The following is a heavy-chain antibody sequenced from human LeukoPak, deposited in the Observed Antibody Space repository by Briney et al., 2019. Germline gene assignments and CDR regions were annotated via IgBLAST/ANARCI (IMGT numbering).Heavy chain of an antibody. CDR2: INHSGST. Sequence: PSETLSLTCALYGGSFSGYYWNWIRQPPGKGLEWIGEINHSGSTNYNPSLKSRVTISVDTSKNQFSLKLSSVTAADTAVYYCARGVSLGNRILTGRSFDYWGQVTLVTVTS. J-gene: IGHJ4*02. V-gene: IGHV4-34*01. CDR1: GGSFSGYY. D-gene: IGHD3-9*01. CDR3: ARGVSLGNRILTGRSFDY.